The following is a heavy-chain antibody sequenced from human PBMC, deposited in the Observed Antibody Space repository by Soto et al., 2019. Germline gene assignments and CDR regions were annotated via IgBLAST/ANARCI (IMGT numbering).Heavy chain of an antibody. CDR1: GGSISSGGYY. J-gene: IGHJ4*02. V-gene: IGHV4-31*03. Sequence: SETLSLTCTVSGGSISSGGYYWSWIRQHPGKGLEWIGYIYYSGSTYYNPSLKSRVTISVDTSKNQFSLKLSSVTAADTAVYYCARLGYCSGGSCYAMPYFDYWGQGTLVTVSS. CDR3: ARLGYCSGGSCYAMPYFDY. CDR2: IYYSGST. D-gene: IGHD2-15*01.